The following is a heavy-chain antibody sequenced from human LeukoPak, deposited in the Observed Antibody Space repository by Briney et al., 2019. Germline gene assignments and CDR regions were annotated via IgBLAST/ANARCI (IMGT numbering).Heavy chain of an antibody. CDR1: GVSISSSNSY. Sequence: KPSETLSLTCTVSGVSISSSNSYWGWIRQPPGKGLEWNGSIYYSGSTYYNPSLKSRVTISVDTSKNQFSLKLSSVTAADTAVYYCARECPTVTTQGGHDYWGQGTLVTVSS. CDR3: ARECPTVTTQGGHDY. V-gene: IGHV4-39*07. J-gene: IGHJ4*02. D-gene: IGHD4-17*01. CDR2: IYYSGST.